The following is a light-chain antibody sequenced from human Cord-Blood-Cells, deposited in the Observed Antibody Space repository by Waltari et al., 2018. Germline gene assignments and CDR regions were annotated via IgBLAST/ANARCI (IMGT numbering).Light chain of an antibody. V-gene: IGLV2-23*03. CDR3: CSYAGSSTFV. Sequence: QSALTQPASVSGSPGQSLTIPCTGTSRYVGSYNPVSWYQQHPGKAPKLMIYEGSKRPSGVSNRFSGSKSGNTASLTISGLQAEDEADYYCCSYAGSSTFVFGGGTKLTVL. J-gene: IGLJ3*02. CDR2: EGS. CDR1: SRYVGSYNP.